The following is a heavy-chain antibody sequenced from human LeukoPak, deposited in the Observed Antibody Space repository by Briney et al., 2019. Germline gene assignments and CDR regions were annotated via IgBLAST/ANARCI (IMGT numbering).Heavy chain of an antibody. Sequence: PSETLSLTCAVYGGSFSGYYWSWIRQPPGKGLEWIGEINHSESTNYNPSLKSRVTISVDTSKNQFSLKLSSVTAADTAVYYCACLTKARPYYYYYYMDVWGKGTTVTVSS. D-gene: IGHD6-6*01. V-gene: IGHV4-34*01. CDR2: INHSEST. CDR1: GGSFSGYY. CDR3: ACLTKARPYYYYYYMDV. J-gene: IGHJ6*03.